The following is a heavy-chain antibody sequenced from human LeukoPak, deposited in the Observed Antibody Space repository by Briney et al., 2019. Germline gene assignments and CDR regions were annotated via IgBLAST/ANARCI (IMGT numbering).Heavy chain of an antibody. J-gene: IGHJ5*02. V-gene: IGHV4-30-4*01. CDR3: ARDQVSYGSGRRFTGWFDP. Sequence: TSETLSLTCTVSGGSISSGDYYWSWIRQPPGKGLEWIGYIYYSGSTYYNPSLKSRVTISVDTSKNQFSLKLSSVTAADTAVYYCARDQVSYGSGRRFTGWFDPWGQGTLVTVSS. CDR1: GGSISSGDYY. D-gene: IGHD3-10*01. CDR2: IYYSGST.